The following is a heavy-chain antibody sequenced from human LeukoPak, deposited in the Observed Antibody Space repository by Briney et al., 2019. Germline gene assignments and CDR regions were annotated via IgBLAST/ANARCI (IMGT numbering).Heavy chain of an antibody. CDR3: TRGNTVTMSDY. D-gene: IGHD4-17*01. V-gene: IGHV4-59*01. J-gene: IGHJ4*02. CDR1: DDSITIYY. CDR2: IGHTGIT. Sequence: PSETLSLTCTVSDDSITIYYWSWIRQPPGKGLEWIGYIGHTGITNYNPSLKSRVTISIDTSKNQFSLKLSSVTAADTAVYYCTRGNTVTMSDYWGQGTLVTVSS.